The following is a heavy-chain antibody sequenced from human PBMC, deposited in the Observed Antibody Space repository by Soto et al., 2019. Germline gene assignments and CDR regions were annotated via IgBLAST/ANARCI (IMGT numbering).Heavy chain of an antibody. V-gene: IGHV1-2*04. D-gene: IGHD2-8*01. CDR2: INPNSGST. Sequence: AASVKVSCKALGYTFTSYAISWVRQAPGQGLEWMGWINPNSGSTNYAQKFQGWVTMTRDTSTSTAYMELSRLRSDDTAVYYCAREGKLGYCTNGVCYTGYFDYWGQGTLVTVSS. CDR3: AREGKLGYCTNGVCYTGYFDY. J-gene: IGHJ4*02. CDR1: GYTFTSYA.